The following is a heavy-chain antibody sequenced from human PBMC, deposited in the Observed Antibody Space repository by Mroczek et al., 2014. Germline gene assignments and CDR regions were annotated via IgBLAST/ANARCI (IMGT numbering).Heavy chain of an antibody. J-gene: IGHJ4*02. Sequence: SYAISXVRQAPRTRDVEWSGRGVIPIFGYSKLTHRSSRARVTITADESTSTAYMELSSLRSEDTAVYYCARDRPVRGYYGSGSYYNGSDYWGQGTLVTVSS. CDR3: ARDRPVRGYYGSGSYYNGSDY. CDR2: VIPIFGYS. D-gene: IGHD3-10*01. V-gene: IGHV1-69*01. CDR1: SYA.